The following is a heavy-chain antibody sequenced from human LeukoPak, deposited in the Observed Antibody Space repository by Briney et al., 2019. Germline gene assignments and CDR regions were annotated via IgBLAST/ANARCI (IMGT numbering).Heavy chain of an antibody. CDR1: GDSMTSRNYY. CDR2: IYNTGTS. CDR3: ASLRAVSTTDRDF. J-gene: IGHJ4*02. V-gene: IGHV4-39*07. Sequence: SETLSLTCAVSGDSMTSRNYYWGWIRQPRGKGLEFIGLIYNTGTSYYNPSLESRVSISADTSRSQFSLSLSSVTAADSAVYYCASLRAVSTTDRDFWGQGTLVTVSS. D-gene: IGHD5/OR15-5a*01.